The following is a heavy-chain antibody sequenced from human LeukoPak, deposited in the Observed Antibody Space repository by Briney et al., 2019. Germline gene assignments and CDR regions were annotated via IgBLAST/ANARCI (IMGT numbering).Heavy chain of an antibody. CDR2: MSYDGSNK. Sequence: GGSLRLSCAASGFTFSSYAMHWVRQAPGKGLEWVAVMSYDGSNKYYADSVKGRFTISRDNSKNTLYLQMNSLRAEDTAVYYCARVGSRWLQSVYFDYWGQGTLVTVSS. J-gene: IGHJ4*02. D-gene: IGHD5-24*01. CDR1: GFTFSSYA. CDR3: ARVGSRWLQSVYFDY. V-gene: IGHV3-30*04.